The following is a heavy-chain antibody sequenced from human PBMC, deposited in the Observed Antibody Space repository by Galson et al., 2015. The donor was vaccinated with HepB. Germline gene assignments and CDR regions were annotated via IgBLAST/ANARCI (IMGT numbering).Heavy chain of an antibody. J-gene: IGHJ6*02. CDR3: ARDGYSGPNYYYYYGMDV. Sequence: SLRLSCAASGFTFSSYWMSWVRQAPGKGLEWVANIKQDGSEKYYVDSVKGRFTISRDNAKNSLYLQMNSLRAEDTAVYYCARDGYSGPNYYYYYGMDVWGQGTTVTVSS. D-gene: IGHD5-12*01. V-gene: IGHV3-7*03. CDR2: IKQDGSEK. CDR1: GFTFSSYW.